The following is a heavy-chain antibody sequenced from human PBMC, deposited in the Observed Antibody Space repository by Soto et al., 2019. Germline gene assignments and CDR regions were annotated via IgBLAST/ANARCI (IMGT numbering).Heavy chain of an antibody. CDR1: GFTFSSYA. J-gene: IGHJ4*02. D-gene: IGHD3-22*01. CDR2: ISYDGSNK. Sequence: PGGSLRLSCAASGFTFSSYAMHWVRQAPGRGLEWVAVISYDGSNKYYADSVKGRFTISRDNSKNTLYLQMNSLRAEDTAVYYCARDVIYYYDSSGYDWGQGTLVTVSS. CDR3: ARDVIYYYDSSGYD. V-gene: IGHV3-30-3*01.